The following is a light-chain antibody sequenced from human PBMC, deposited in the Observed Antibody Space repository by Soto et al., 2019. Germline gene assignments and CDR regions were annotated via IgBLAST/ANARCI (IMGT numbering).Light chain of an antibody. V-gene: IGKV1-17*01. CDR1: QGIGNG. J-gene: IGKJ1*01. CDR2: AAS. CDR3: LQHNSYPRT. Sequence: DIQMTQSPSSLSASVGDRVTITCRASQGIGNGLGWFQQKPGRAPKRLMYAASSLESGVPPRFSGSGSGTEVTLTISSLQPEDFATYYCLQHNSYPRTFGQGTKVEIK.